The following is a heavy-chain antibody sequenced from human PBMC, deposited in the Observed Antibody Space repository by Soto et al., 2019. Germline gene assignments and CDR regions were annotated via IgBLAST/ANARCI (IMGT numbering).Heavy chain of an antibody. CDR3: ARKYYYGAGTLDY. V-gene: IGHV5-51*01. Sequence: GQSLKISCKGSGYTFTNYWIGWVRQMPGKGLEWMGIIYPGDSETRYSPSFQGQVTMSADKSISTAYLQWSSLKASDSAMYYCARKYYYGAGTLDYWGQGTLVTVSS. CDR2: IYPGDSET. D-gene: IGHD3-10*01. J-gene: IGHJ4*02. CDR1: GYTFTNYW.